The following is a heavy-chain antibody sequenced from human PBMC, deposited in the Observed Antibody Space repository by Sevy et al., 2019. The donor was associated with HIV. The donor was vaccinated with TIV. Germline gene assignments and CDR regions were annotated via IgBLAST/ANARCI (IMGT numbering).Heavy chain of an antibody. Sequence: GESLKISCKGSGYSFTSYWIGWVRQMPGKGLEWMGIIYPGDSDTRYSPSFQGQVTISADKSISTAYLQWSSLKASDTAMYYCARRSSYCSGGSCYLEVGHYYGMDVWGQGTTVTVSS. D-gene: IGHD2-15*01. V-gene: IGHV5-51*01. CDR2: IYPGDSDT. J-gene: IGHJ6*02. CDR1: GYSFTSYW. CDR3: ARRSSYCSGGSCYLEVGHYYGMDV.